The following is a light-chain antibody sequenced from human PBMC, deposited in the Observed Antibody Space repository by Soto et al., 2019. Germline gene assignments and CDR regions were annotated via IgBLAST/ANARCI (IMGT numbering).Light chain of an antibody. V-gene: IGKV1-5*03. J-gene: IGKJ1*01. CDR1: QSISSW. CDR2: KTS. CDR3: QQYSSYPWA. Sequence: DIQMTQSPSTLCASVGDRVTITCRASQSISSWLAWYQQRPGKAPKLLISKTSNLESGVPSRFSGGGSGTEFTLTISSLQPDDFANYYCQQYSSYPWAFGQGTKVEIK.